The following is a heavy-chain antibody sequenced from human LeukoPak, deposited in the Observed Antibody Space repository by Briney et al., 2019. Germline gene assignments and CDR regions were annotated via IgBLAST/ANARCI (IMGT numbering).Heavy chain of an antibody. CDR2: IIPIFGTV. Sequence: SVKVSCKASGGTFSSYAISWVRQAPGQGLEWMGRIIPIFGTVNYAQKFQGRVTITTDESTSTAYMELSSLRSEDTAVYYCAREAAPTIFGVVIPHMDVWGKGTTVTVSS. CDR1: GGTFSSYA. V-gene: IGHV1-69*05. J-gene: IGHJ6*03. CDR3: AREAAPTIFGVVIPHMDV. D-gene: IGHD3-3*01.